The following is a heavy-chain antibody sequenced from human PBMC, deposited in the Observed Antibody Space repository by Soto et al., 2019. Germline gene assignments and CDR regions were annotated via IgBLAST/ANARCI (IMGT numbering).Heavy chain of an antibody. J-gene: IGHJ4*02. CDR3: ARQRVAAAQYYFDY. CDR1: GGSVGSGSYF. Sequence: QVQLQESGPGLVKPSETLSLTCTVSGGSVGSGSYFWTWIRQPPGKGLEWIGYIYYSGSSDYNPSLKSRVTISVDTSKSQFSLMLSSVTAADTAVYYCARQRVAAAQYYFDYWGQGTLVTVSS. CDR2: IYYSGSS. D-gene: IGHD6-13*01. V-gene: IGHV4-61*01.